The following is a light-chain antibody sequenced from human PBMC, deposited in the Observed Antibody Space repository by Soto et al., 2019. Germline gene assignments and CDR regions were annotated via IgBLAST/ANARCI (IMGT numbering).Light chain of an antibody. Sequence: DIQMTKYTSSLSASVGDRVTITCRASQSISSYLNWYQQKPGKAPKLLIYAASSLQSGVPSRFRGSGSGTDFTLTINSLQPEDFATYYCQQADSFPLTFGGGSNVDVK. CDR1: QSISSY. V-gene: IGKV1-39*01. J-gene: IGKJ4*01. CDR3: QQADSFPLT. CDR2: AAS.